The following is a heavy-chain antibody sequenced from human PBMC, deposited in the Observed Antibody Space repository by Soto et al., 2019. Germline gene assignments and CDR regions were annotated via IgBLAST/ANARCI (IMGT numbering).Heavy chain of an antibody. CDR1: GGSISSGGYY. J-gene: IGHJ6*02. D-gene: IGHD2-2*01. CDR2: IYYSGST. CDR3: ARDYGVVVPAANYYYYYGMDV. Sequence: QVQLQESGPGLVKPSQTLSLTCTVSGGSISSGGYYWSWIRQHPGKGLEWIGYIYYSGSTYYNPSLKGRVTISVDTSKNQFSLKLSSVTAADTAVYYCARDYGVVVPAANYYYYYGMDVWGQGTTVTVSS. V-gene: IGHV4-31*03.